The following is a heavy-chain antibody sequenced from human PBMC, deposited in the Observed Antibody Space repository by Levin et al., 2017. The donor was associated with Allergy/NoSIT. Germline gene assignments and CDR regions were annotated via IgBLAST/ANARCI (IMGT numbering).Heavy chain of an antibody. CDR2: IDHTGTT. D-gene: IGHD3-10*01. CDR3: ARVGYGSGNYWVDP. CDR1: GGSISSSNL. Sequence: SETLSLTCAVSGGSISSSNLWTWVRQPPGKGLEWIGEIDHTGTTNYNPSLKSRVTISVDKSKNQFSLNLSSVTAADTAVYYCARVGYGSGNYWVDPWGQGTLVTVSS. J-gene: IGHJ5*02. V-gene: IGHV4-4*02.